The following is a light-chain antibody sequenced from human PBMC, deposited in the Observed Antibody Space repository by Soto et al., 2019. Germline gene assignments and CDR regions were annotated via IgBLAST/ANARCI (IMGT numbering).Light chain of an antibody. V-gene: IGLV2-14*01. CDR1: SSDVGGYNY. CDR2: EVS. J-gene: IGLJ2*01. Sequence: QSVLTQPASVSGSPGQSITISCTGTSSDVGGYNYVSWYQQHPGKAPKLMIYEVSNRPSGVSNRVSGSKSGNTASLTISGLQAEDEADYYCCSYAGSYVIFGGGTKLTVL. CDR3: CSYAGSYVI.